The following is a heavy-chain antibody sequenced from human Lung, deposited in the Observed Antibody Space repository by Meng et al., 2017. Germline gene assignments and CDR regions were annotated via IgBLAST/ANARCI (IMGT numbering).Heavy chain of an antibody. D-gene: IGHD6-13*01. CDR2: VPLSCSGP. CDR3: FLAWYRPDH. Sequence: VQLVESGVGLVQPGGSLRLSCVASGFIFSNYQMHWLRQAPGEGLVWVARVPLSCSGPLYAASVPGRFTMSRDNAKNTVDLQMNSLRPDDTAVYYFFLAWYRPDHWGQGTLVTVSS. V-gene: IGHV3-74*01. J-gene: IGHJ5*02. CDR1: GFIFSNYQ.